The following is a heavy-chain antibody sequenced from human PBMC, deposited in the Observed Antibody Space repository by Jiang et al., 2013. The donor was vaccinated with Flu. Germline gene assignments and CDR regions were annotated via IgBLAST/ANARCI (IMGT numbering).Heavy chain of an antibody. J-gene: IGHJ6*02. Sequence: PGGPVRLSCAASGFTFSSYWMSWVRPGSRKGLEWVANIKQDGSEKYYVDSVKGRFTISRDNAKNSLYLQMNSLRAEDTAVYYCASRRGIVGATSYYYYGMDVWGQGTTVTVSS. CDR3: ASRRGIVGATSYYYYGMDV. D-gene: IGHD1-26*01. V-gene: IGHV3-7*01. CDR1: GFTFSSYW. CDR2: IKQDGSEK.